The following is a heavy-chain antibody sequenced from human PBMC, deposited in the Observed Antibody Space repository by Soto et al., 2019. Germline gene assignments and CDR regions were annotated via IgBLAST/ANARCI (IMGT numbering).Heavy chain of an antibody. CDR1: VFTFSSYS. Sequence: PGGSLRLSCAASVFTFSSYSMNWVRQAPEKGLEWVSSISSSSSYIYYADSVKGRFTISRDNAKNSLYLQMNSLRAEDTAVYYCARGESGSYFPRTEYYFDYWGQGTLVTVSS. D-gene: IGHD1-26*01. CDR2: ISSSSSYI. V-gene: IGHV3-21*01. CDR3: ARGESGSYFPRTEYYFDY. J-gene: IGHJ4*02.